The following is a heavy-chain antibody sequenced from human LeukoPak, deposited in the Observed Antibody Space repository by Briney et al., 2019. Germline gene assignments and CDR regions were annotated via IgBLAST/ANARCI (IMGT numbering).Heavy chain of an antibody. V-gene: IGHV1-2*02. CDR2: INPNSGGT. D-gene: IGHD5-24*01. J-gene: IGHJ6*03. CDR1: GYTFTGYY. Sequence: GASVKVSCKASGYTFTGYYMHWVRQAPGQGLEWMGWINPNSGGTNYAQKFQGRVTMTRDTSISTAYMELSRLRSDDTAVYYCARDGVEMATITPLFDYYMDVWGKGTTVTVSS. CDR3: ARDGVEMATITPLFDYYMDV.